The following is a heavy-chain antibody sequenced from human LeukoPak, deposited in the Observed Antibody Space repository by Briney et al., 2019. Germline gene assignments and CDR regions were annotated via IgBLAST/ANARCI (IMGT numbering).Heavy chain of an antibody. V-gene: IGHV4-61*02. CDR1: GGSISSGSYY. CDR3: ARGALISSSWPYWYFDL. CDR2: IYTSGST. Sequence: SQTLSLICTVSGGSISSGSYYWSWIRQPAGKGLEWIGRIYTSGSTNYNPSLKSRVTISVDTSKNQFSLKLSSVTAADTAVYYCARGALISSSWPYWYFDLWGRGTLVTVSS. D-gene: IGHD6-13*01. J-gene: IGHJ2*01.